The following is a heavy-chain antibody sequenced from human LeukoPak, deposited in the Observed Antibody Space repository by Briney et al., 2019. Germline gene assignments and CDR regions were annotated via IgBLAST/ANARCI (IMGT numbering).Heavy chain of an antibody. CDR1: GYTFSGYY. CDR3: ARTGNSDSSDY. CDR2: INPNSGGT. D-gene: IGHD3-22*01. V-gene: IGHV1-2*06. Sequence: ASVKVSCKASGYTFSGYYMHWVRQAPGQGLEWMGRINPNSGGTNYAQKFQGRVTMTRDTSISTAYMELSGPRSDDTAVYYCARTGNSDSSDYWGQGTLVTVSS. J-gene: IGHJ4*02.